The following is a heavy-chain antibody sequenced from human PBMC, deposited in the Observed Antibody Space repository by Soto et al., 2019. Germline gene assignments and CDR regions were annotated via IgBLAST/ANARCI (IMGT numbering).Heavy chain of an antibody. CDR1: GGTFSSYT. CDR2: IIPILGIA. D-gene: IGHD3-9*01. J-gene: IGHJ3*02. V-gene: IGHV1-69*02. Sequence: QVQLVQSGAEVKKPGSSVKVSCKASGGTFSSYTISWVRQAPGQGLEWMGRIIPILGIANYAQKFQGRVTITADKSTSTAYMELSSLRSEDTAVYYCAIWNADYDILTGSDKEAFDIWGQGTMVTVSS. CDR3: AIWNADYDILTGSDKEAFDI.